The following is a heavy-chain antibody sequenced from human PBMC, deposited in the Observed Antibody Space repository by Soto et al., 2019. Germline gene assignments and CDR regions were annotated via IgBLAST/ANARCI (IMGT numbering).Heavy chain of an antibody. J-gene: IGHJ4*02. CDR3: ARARYNWNFNY. CDR2: ISSSGSTI. D-gene: IGHD1-7*01. Sequence: GGSLRLCCAASGFTFSSYEMNWVRQAPGKGLEWVSYISSSGSTIYYADSVKGRFTISRDNAKNSLYLQMNSLRAEDTAVYYCARARYNWNFNYWGQGTLVTVSS. V-gene: IGHV3-48*03. CDR1: GFTFSSYE.